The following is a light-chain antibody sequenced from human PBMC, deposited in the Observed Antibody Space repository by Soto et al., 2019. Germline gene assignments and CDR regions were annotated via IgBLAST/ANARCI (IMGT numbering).Light chain of an antibody. V-gene: IGKV3-15*01. Sequence: IVMTQSPATLSVSPGERATLSCRASQSVSSKLAWYQQKPGQPPRLLIYGASTRATGIPARFSGSGSGTEFTLTISSLQSEDFAVYYCQQYNSWPLVFGGGTKVDIK. J-gene: IGKJ4*01. CDR2: GAS. CDR1: QSVSSK. CDR3: QQYNSWPLV.